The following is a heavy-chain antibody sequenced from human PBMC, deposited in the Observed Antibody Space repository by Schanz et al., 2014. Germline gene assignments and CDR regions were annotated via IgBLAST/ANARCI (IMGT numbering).Heavy chain of an antibody. Sequence: EVLLVESGGGLVKPGGSLRLSCEASGFTFITYTMNWVRQAPGKGLEWVSSISSSGSYIHYADSVKGRFTISRDNAKNTLYLQMNSLRTEDTAVYYCASPSGYSDYGTYFDFWGQGTLVTVSS. CDR2: ISSSGSYI. D-gene: IGHD5-12*01. J-gene: IGHJ4*02. CDR1: GFTFITYT. V-gene: IGHV3-21*02. CDR3: ASPSGYSDYGTYFDF.